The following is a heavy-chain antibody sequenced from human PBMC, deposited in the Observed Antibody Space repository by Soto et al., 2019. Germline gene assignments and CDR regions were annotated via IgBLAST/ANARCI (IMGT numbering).Heavy chain of an antibody. CDR1: GFTFSSYA. CDR3: ARDETVTTSRYYYYGMDV. V-gene: IGHV3-30-3*01. J-gene: IGHJ6*02. Sequence: LRLSCAASGFTFSSYAMHWVRQAPGKGLEWVAVISYDGSNKYYADSVKGRFTISRDNSKNTLYLQMNSLRAEDTAVYYCARDETVTTSRYYYYGMDVWGQGTTVTVSS. D-gene: IGHD4-4*01. CDR2: ISYDGSNK.